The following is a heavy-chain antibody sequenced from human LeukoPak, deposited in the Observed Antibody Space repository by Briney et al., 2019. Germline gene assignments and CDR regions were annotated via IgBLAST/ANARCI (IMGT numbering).Heavy chain of an antibody. Sequence: GGSLRLSCAASGFTFSNYAMSWVRQAPGKGLEWVSAITASGGDTFHADSVKGRFTISRDNSKSTLYLQMNSLRAEDTAIYFCAKGTSSSRPFYFDYWGQGTLVAVSS. CDR1: GFTFSNYA. D-gene: IGHD6-6*01. J-gene: IGHJ4*02. CDR2: ITASGGDT. V-gene: IGHV3-23*01. CDR3: AKGTSSSRPFYFDY.